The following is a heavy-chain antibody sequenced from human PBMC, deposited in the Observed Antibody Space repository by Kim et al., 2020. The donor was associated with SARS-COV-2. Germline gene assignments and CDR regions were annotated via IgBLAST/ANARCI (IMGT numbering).Heavy chain of an antibody. CDR1: GFTFSSRW. CDR3: AILDSRPQGSTGY. V-gene: IGHV3-7*01. J-gene: IGHJ4*02. CDR2: IKEDGSET. Sequence: GGSLRLSCAVSGFTFSSRWSSWVRQAPGKGLEWVACIKEDGSETHYVDSVKGRFTISRDNAKQALYLQMNSLRAEDTGLYYCAILDSRPQGSTGYWGQGTLVTVS. D-gene: IGHD6-6*01.